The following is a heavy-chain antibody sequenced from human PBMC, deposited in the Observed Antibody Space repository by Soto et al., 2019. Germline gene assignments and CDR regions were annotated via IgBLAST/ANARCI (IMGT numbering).Heavy chain of an antibody. CDR3: ARGYHYYDSSGYDKWDAFDI. D-gene: IGHD3-22*01. CDR2: IIPILGIA. V-gene: IGHV1-69*02. CDR1: GGTFSSYT. J-gene: IGHJ3*02. Sequence: VSCKASGGTFSSYTISWVRQAPGQGLEWMGRIIPILGIANYAQKFQGRVTITADKSTSTAYMELSSLRSEDTAVYYCARGYHYYDSSGYDKWDAFDIWGQGTMVTVSS.